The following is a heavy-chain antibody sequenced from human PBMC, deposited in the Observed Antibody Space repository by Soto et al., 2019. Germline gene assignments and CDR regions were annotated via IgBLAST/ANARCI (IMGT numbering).Heavy chain of an antibody. V-gene: IGHV3-23*01. Sequence: VGSLRLSCAASGFTFSSYAMSWVRQAPGKGLEWVSAISGSGGSTYYADSVKGRFTISRDNSKNTLYLQMNSLRAEDTAVYYCATRDADSSGYIIAYFQHWGQGTLVTVSS. J-gene: IGHJ1*01. D-gene: IGHD3-22*01. CDR1: GFTFSSYA. CDR2: ISGSGGST. CDR3: ATRDADSSGYIIAYFQH.